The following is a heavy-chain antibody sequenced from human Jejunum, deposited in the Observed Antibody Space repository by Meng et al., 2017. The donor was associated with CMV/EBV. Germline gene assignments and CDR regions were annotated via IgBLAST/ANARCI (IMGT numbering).Heavy chain of an antibody. V-gene: IGHV3-9*01. D-gene: IGHD1-1*01. Sequence: SGFTFNNYAMHWVRQAPGKGLEWVSGITWNSGIIGYADSVKGRFTISRDNANNSLYLQMNSLRAEDTAFYYCAITHGTAYGTDVWGQGTTVTVSS. CDR2: ITWNSGII. CDR3: AITHGTAYGTDV. CDR1: GFTFNNYA. J-gene: IGHJ6*02.